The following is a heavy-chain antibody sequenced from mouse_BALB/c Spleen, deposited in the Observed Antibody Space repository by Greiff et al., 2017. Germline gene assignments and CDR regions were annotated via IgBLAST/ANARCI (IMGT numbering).Heavy chain of an antibody. CDR1: GFTFSDYY. CDR2: ISDGGSYT. CDR3: ARERGGYDPFAY. V-gene: IGHV5-4*02. D-gene: IGHD2-10*02. J-gene: IGHJ3*01. Sequence: EVHLVESGGGLVKPGGSLKLSCAASGFTFSDYYMYWVRQTPEKRLEWVATISDGGSYTYYPDSVKGRFTISRDNAKNNLYLQMSSLKSEDTAMYYCARERGGYDPFAYWGQGTLVTVSA.